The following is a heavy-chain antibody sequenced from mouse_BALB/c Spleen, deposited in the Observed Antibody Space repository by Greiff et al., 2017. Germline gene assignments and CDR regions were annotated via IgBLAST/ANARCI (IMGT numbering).Heavy chain of an antibody. J-gene: IGHJ4*01. CDR2: IYPGDGDT. Sequence: VQLQQSGAELVRPGSSVKISCKASGYAFSSYWMNWVKQRPGQGLEWIGQIYPGDGDTNYNGKFKGKATLTADKSSSTAYMQLSSLTSEDSAVYFCARVGLRAMDYWGQGTSVTVSS. CDR1: GYAFSSYW. D-gene: IGHD4-1*01. CDR3: ARVGLRAMDY. V-gene: IGHV1-80*01.